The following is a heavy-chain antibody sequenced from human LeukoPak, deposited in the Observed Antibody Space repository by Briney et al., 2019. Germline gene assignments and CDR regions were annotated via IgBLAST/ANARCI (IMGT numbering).Heavy chain of an antibody. J-gene: IGHJ4*02. V-gene: IGHV3-30-3*01. D-gene: IGHD4-17*01. CDR1: GFTFSSYA. Sequence: GRSLRLSCAASGFTFSSYAMHWVRQAPGKGLEWVAVISYDGSNKYYADSVKGRFTISRDNSKNTLYLQMNSLRAEDTAVYYCARVYPPYGDYVVDYWGQGTLVTVSS. CDR2: ISYDGSNK. CDR3: ARVYPPYGDYVVDY.